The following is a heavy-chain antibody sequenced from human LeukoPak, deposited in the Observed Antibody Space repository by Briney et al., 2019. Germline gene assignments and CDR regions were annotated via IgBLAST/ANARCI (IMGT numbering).Heavy chain of an antibody. Sequence: TLSLTCTVSGGSISSSSYYWGRIRQPPGKGLEWIGSIYYSGSTYYNPSVKSRVTISVDTSKNQFSLKLSSVTAADTAVYYCARQALRYFDWLSAYYYYGMDVWGQGTTVTVSS. CDR2: IYYSGST. J-gene: IGHJ6*02. CDR1: GGSISSSSYY. V-gene: IGHV4-39*01. D-gene: IGHD3-9*01. CDR3: ARQALRYFDWLSAYYYYGMDV.